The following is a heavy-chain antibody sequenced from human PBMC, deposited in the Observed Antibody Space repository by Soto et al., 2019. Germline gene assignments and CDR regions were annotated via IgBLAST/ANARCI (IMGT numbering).Heavy chain of an antibody. CDR2: ISGSGGST. J-gene: IGHJ4*02. CDR3: AKDPFTIFGVVFDY. D-gene: IGHD3-3*01. V-gene: IGHV3-23*01. CDR1: GFIFSTYS. Sequence: GGSLRLSCAASGFIFSTYSMNWVRQAPGKGLEWVSAISGSGGSTYYADSVKGRFTIPRDNSKNTLYLQMNSLRAEDTAVYYCAKDPFTIFGVVFDYWGQGTLVTVSS.